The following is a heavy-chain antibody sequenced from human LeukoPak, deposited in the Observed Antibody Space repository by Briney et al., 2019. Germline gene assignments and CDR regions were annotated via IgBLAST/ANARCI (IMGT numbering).Heavy chain of an antibody. CDR3: ARDGAVTNGRYFDY. CDR2: IKQYGSEK. Sequence: PGGSLRLSCAPSGFTFSSYWMSSVRQAPGKGVEWVANIKQYGSEKYYVDSVKGRFTISRDNAKNSLYLQMNSLRAEDTAVYYCARDGAVTNGRYFDYGGQEPWSPSPQ. V-gene: IGHV3-7*01. J-gene: IGHJ4*01. CDR1: GFTFSSYW. D-gene: IGHD4-17*01.